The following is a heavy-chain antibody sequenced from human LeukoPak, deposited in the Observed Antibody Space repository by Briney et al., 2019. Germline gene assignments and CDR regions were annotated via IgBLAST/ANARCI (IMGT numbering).Heavy chain of an antibody. CDR3: AKHPSLGTYFRFDS. CDR1: GFTFINYA. V-gene: IGHV3-23*01. J-gene: IGHJ5*01. Sequence: GGSLRLSCTASGFTFINYAVSWVRQVPGKGLEWVSAISGSGGTTYYADSVKGRFTISRDNSKNTLYLQMNSLRAEDTAIYYCAKHPSLGTYFRFDSWGQGTLVTVSS. CDR2: ISGSGGTT. D-gene: IGHD2/OR15-2a*01.